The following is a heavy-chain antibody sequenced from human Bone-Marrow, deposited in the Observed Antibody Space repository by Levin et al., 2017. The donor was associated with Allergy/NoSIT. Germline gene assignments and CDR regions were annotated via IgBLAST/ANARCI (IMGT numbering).Heavy chain of an antibody. D-gene: IGHD3-3*01. Sequence: SETLSLTCTVSGGSISSSSYYWGWIRQPPGKGLEWIGSIYYSGSTYYNPSLKSRVTISVDTSKNQFSLKLSSVTAADTAVYYCARERHGYDFWSGYYRGVDYWGQGTLVTVSS. CDR3: ARERHGYDFWSGYYRGVDY. CDR2: IYYSGST. CDR1: GGSISSSSYY. V-gene: IGHV4-39*02. J-gene: IGHJ4*02.